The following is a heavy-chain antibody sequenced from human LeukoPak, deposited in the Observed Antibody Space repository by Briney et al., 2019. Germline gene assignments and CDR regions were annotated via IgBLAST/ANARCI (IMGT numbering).Heavy chain of an antibody. CDR1: GASISSWY. CDR3: ARGTVQRYGENSDFAY. V-gene: IGHV4-4*09. J-gene: IGHJ4*02. CDR2: IHDSGST. D-gene: IGHD4-23*01. Sequence: PSETLSLTCTVSGASISSWYWSWIRQPPGKGLEWIGHIHDSGSTYYNPSLQSRVAISLDMSNSHFALKLRTSKSQFSLKMSSVTVADTAVYYCARGTVQRYGENSDFAYWGQGLLVTVSS.